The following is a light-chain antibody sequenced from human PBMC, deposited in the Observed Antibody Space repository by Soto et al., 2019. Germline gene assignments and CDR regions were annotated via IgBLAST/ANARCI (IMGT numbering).Light chain of an antibody. Sequence: DIQMTQSPSSLSASVGDRVTITCQASQGISNYLNWYQQKPGKAPKLLIYDASNLETGVPSRFSGNGSGMGFTFTISRLQPEDIGTYYCQQYDYLPLTFGGGTKVEIK. CDR3: QQYDYLPLT. CDR2: DAS. J-gene: IGKJ4*01. CDR1: QGISNY. V-gene: IGKV1-33*01.